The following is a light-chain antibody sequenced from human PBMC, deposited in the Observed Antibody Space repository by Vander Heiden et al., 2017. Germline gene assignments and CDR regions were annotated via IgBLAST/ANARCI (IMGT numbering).Light chain of an antibody. CDR3: QQYGSTPLWT. Sequence: DIVLTQSPGTLSWSPGDRATLSCRASQSVSSSYLAWYQQKPGQAPRLLIFGAACRATGIPDRFSGRGAGRDFTLTISRREPEDFVVYYCQQYGSTPLWTFGQGTKVEIK. V-gene: IGKV3-20*01. J-gene: IGKJ1*01. CDR1: QSVSSSY. CDR2: GAA.